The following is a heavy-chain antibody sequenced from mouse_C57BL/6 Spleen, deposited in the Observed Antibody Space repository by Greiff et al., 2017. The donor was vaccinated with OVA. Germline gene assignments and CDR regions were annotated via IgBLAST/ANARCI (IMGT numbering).Heavy chain of an antibody. V-gene: IGHV3-6*01. Sequence: EVKLQESGPGLVKPSQSLSLTCSVTGYSITSGYYWNWIRQFPGNKLEWMGYISYDGSTNYNPSLKNRIPITRDTSKNQFFLKLNTVTTEDTATYYCAREDYGSSYGYFDVWGTGTTVTVSS. CDR1: GYSITSGYY. CDR2: ISYDGST. CDR3: AREDYGSSYGYFDV. D-gene: IGHD1-1*01. J-gene: IGHJ1*03.